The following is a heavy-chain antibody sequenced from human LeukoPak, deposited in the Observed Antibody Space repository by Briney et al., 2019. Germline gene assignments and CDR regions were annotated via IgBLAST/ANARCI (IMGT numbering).Heavy chain of an antibody. D-gene: IGHD3-9*01. V-gene: IGHV1-8*01. Sequence: ASVKVSCKASGYTFTSYDINWVRQATGQGLEWMGWMNPNSGNTGYAQKFQGRVTMTRDTSISTAYMEPSRLRSDDTAVYYCARKTAVDEGYFDWLLYSVRYGMDVWGQGTTVTVSS. CDR3: ARKTAVDEGYFDWLLYSVRYGMDV. CDR2: MNPNSGNT. J-gene: IGHJ6*02. CDR1: GYTFTSYD.